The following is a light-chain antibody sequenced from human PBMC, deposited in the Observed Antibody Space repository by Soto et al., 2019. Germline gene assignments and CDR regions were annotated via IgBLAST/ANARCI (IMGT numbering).Light chain of an antibody. J-gene: IGLJ1*01. V-gene: IGLV1-51*02. CDR3: GTWDSRLSLYV. CDR2: ENN. CDR1: SYNIGNNY. Sequence: QSALTQPPSVSAAPGQKVTISCSGSSYNIGNNYVSWYQQLPGTAPKLLIYENNKRPSGIPDRFSGSKSGTSATLGISGLQTGDEADYYWGTWDSRLSLYVFGTGTKVTVL.